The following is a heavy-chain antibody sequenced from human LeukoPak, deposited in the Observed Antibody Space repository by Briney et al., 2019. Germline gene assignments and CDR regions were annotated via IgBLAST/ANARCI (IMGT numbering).Heavy chain of an antibody. Sequence: SETLSLTCAVYGGSFSGYNWTWIRQPPGEGLEWIGEIGHNGSTNYNPSLKGRVTISVDTSKNQFSLKVTSVTAADTAVYYCARPSGATPFKRFDYWGQGTLVTVSS. D-gene: IGHD1-26*01. V-gene: IGHV4-34*01. CDR2: IGHNGST. CDR1: GGSFSGYN. CDR3: ARPSGATPFKRFDY. J-gene: IGHJ4*02.